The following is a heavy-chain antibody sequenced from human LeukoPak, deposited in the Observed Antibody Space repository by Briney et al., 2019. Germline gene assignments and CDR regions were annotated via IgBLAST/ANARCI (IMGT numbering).Heavy chain of an antibody. D-gene: IGHD1-26*01. V-gene: IGHV3-30*02. CDR2: IRYDGSNK. J-gene: IGHJ4*02. CDR1: GFTFSSYG. Sequence: GGSLRLSCAASGFTFSSYGMHWVRQAPGKGLEWVAFIRYDGSNKYYAESVKGRFTISRDNSKNTLYLQMNSLRAEDTAVYYCAKADSGSYYGLGDYFDYWGQRTLVTVSS. CDR3: AKADSGSYYGLGDYFDY.